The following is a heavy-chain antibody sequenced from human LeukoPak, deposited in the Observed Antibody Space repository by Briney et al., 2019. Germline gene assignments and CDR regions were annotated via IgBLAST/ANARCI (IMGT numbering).Heavy chain of an antibody. Sequence: PGGSLRLSCAASGFTFSSYWMSWVRQAPGKGLEWVSAISGSGGSTYYADSVKGRFTISRDNSKNTLYLQMNSLRAEDTAVYYCAKGGSSSNWFDPWGQGTLVTVSS. J-gene: IGHJ5*02. CDR1: GFTFSSYW. CDR3: AKGGSSSNWFDP. D-gene: IGHD6-6*01. V-gene: IGHV3-23*01. CDR2: ISGSGGST.